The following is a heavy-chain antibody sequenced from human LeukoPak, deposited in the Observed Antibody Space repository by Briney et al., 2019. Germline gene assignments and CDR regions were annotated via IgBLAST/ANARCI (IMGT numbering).Heavy chain of an antibody. CDR1: GYTSTGYY. J-gene: IGHJ4*02. Sequence: GASVKVSCKASGYTSTGYYMHWVRQAPGQGLEWMGWINPNSGGTNYAQKFQGRVTMTRDTSISTAYMELSRLRSDDTAVYYCARRPAYSSSSGSVDYWGQGTLVTVSS. CDR3: ARRPAYSSSSGSVDY. D-gene: IGHD6-6*01. CDR2: INPNSGGT. V-gene: IGHV1-2*02.